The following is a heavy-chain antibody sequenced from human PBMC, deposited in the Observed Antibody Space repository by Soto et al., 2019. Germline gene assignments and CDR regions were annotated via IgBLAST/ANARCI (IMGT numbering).Heavy chain of an antibody. CDR3: ARDLSKLQSLVSGLAAAANYGMDV. V-gene: IGHV3-30-3*01. Sequence: PGGSLRLSCAASGFTFSSYAMHWVRQAPGKGLEWVAVISYDGSNKYYADSVKGRFTISRDNSKNALYLQMNSLRAEDTAVYYCARDLSKLQSLVSGLAAAANYGMDVWGQGTTVTVSS. CDR1: GFTFSSYA. J-gene: IGHJ6*02. D-gene: IGHD6-13*01. CDR2: ISYDGSNK.